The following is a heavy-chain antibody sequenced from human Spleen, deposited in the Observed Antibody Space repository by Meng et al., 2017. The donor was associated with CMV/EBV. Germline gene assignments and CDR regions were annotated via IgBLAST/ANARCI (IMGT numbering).Heavy chain of an antibody. CDR1: GYTFTSYA. CDR2: INTNTGNP. J-gene: IGHJ1*01. V-gene: IGHV7-4-1*02. Sequence: SGYTFTSYAMNGLRPTPGQGLEWMGWINTNTGNPTYAQGFTGRFVFSLDTSVSTAYLQISSLKAEDTAVYYCARGKGPFSGSYTPIHWGQGTPVTVSS. CDR3: ARGKGPFSGSYTPIH. D-gene: IGHD1-26*01.